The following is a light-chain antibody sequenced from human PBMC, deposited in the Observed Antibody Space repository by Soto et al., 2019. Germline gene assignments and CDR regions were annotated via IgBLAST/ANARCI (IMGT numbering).Light chain of an antibody. CDR3: QQSFSKLLT. V-gene: IGKV1-39*01. CDR1: QSVSAF. J-gene: IGKJ4*01. CDR2: GAS. Sequence: DIQMTQSPSSLSASVGDRVTITCRTSQSVSAFLNWYQLKPGKAPKLLIYGASSLQSGVPSRFSGSGYGTDFTLSISSLQPEDFATYYCQQSFSKLLTVGGGTKVDIK.